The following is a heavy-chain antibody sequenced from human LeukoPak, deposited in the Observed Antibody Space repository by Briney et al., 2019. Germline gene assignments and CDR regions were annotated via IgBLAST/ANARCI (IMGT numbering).Heavy chain of an antibody. V-gene: IGHV1-18*01. CDR1: GYTFTSYG. J-gene: IGHJ5*02. CDR2: ISAYNGNT. CDR3: ARAVGAIDWFDP. D-gene: IGHD1-26*01. Sequence: ASVTVPCKASGYTFTSYGISWVRQAPGQGLEWMGWISAYNGNTNYAQKLQGRVTMTTDTSTSTAYMELRSLRSDDTAVYYCARAVGAIDWFDPWGQGTLVTVSS.